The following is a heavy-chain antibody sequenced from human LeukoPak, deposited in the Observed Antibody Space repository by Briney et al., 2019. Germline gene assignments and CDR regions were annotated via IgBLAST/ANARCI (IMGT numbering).Heavy chain of an antibody. V-gene: IGHV4-31*03. D-gene: IGHD4-23*01. J-gene: IGHJ4*02. CDR3: GKVGGNSNS. Sequence: SETLSLPCTVSGGSITSDIFYWNWIRQHPGKGLEWIGSIHNSRGTSYNPSLESRLTISVDTSENQFFLKMSYVTAADTAMYYRGKVGGNSNSWGQGTLVTVSS. CDR1: GGSITSDIFY. CDR2: IHNSRGT.